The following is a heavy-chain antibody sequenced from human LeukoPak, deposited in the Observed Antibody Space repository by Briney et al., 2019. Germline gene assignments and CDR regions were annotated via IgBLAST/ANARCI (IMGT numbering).Heavy chain of an antibody. CDR3: ARSDSWYYYMDV. J-gene: IGHJ6*03. CDR2: IYTSGST. Sequence: SETLSLTCTVSGGSISSGSYYWSWIRQPAGKGLEWIGRIYTSGSTNYNPSLESRVTISVDTSKNQFSLKLSSVTAADTAVYYCARSDSWYYYMDVWGKGTTVTVS. D-gene: IGHD2-21*01. CDR1: GGSISSGSYY. V-gene: IGHV4-61*02.